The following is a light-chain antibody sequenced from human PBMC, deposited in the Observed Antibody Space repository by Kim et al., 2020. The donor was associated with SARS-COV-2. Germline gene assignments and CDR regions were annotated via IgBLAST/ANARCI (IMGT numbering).Light chain of an antibody. CDR1: QSVLYSSNNKNY. V-gene: IGKV4-1*01. CDR3: QQYYSTPPT. J-gene: IGKJ1*01. Sequence: TINCKSSQSVLYSSNNKNYLAWYQQKPGQPPKLLIYWASTRESGVPDRFSGSGSGTDFTLTISSLQAEDVAVYYCQQYYSTPPTFGQGTKVEIK. CDR2: WAS.